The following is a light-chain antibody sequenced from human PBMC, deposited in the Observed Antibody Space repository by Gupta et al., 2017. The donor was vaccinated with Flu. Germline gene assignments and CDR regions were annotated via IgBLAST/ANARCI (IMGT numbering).Light chain of an antibody. CDR3: QQRRT. V-gene: IGKV3-11*01. J-gene: IGKJ1*01. CDR1: QSVGSY. CDR2: DAS. Sequence: LTQSPGLLSLSPGERATRSCRASQSVGSYLAWYQQKPGQAPRLLIYDASNRATGIPARFSGSGSGTDFTLTISSLEPEDFAVYYCQQRRTFGLGTKVEIK.